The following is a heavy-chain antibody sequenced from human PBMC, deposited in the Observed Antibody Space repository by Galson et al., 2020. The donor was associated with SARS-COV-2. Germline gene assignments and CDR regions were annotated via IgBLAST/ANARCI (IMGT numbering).Heavy chain of an antibody. CDR3: ARGGRFLEWLWINPLPYGMAV. CDR1: GGSFSDYY. Sequence: SDTLSLTCAVYGGSFSDYYWSWIRQPPGKGLEWIGEINHSGITNYNPSFKSRVTISEDTSKNKFALKLSSVTAADTAVYYCARGGRFLEWLWINPLPYGMAVGGQGTTVTVS. CDR2: INHSGIT. D-gene: IGHD3-3*01. J-gene: IGHJ6*02. V-gene: IGHV4-34*01.